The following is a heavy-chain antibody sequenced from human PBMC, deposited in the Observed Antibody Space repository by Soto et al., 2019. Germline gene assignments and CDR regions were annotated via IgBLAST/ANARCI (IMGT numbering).Heavy chain of an antibody. Sequence: QVQLVQSGAEVKKPGSSVRVSCKASGTIFSSYTISWVRQAPGQGLEWMGRIIPILGERSSAQKFQDRVTLTADKSTNTAYMELNSLRLEDTAVYYCARGLGGRMDDWGQGTTVTVSS. J-gene: IGHJ6*02. CDR1: GTIFSSYT. CDR2: IIPILGER. CDR3: ARGLGGRMDD. D-gene: IGHD3-16*01. V-gene: IGHV1-69*08.